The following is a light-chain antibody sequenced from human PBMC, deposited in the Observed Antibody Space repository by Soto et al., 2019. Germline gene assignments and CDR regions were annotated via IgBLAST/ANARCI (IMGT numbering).Light chain of an antibody. V-gene: IGLV2-14*01. CDR1: SSDVGGYNY. CDR2: NVS. Sequence: QSVLTQPASVSGSPGQSITISYTGTSSDVGGYNYVSWYQQHPGKAPKLMIYNVSNRPSGVSNRFSGSKSGNTASLTISGLQAEDEAHYYCSSFTSNNTVLFGGGTKLTVL. CDR3: SSFTSNNTVL. J-gene: IGLJ2*01.